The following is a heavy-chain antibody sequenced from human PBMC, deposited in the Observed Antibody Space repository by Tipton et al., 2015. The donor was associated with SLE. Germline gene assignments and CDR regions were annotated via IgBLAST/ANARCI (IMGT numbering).Heavy chain of an antibody. CDR1: GGSISSHY. CDR3: ARLVGGYAR. D-gene: IGHD5-12*01. J-gene: IGHJ1*01. V-gene: IGHV4-59*11. CDR2: IYYSGST. Sequence: TLSLTCTVSGGSISSHYWSWIRQPPGKGLEWIGYIYYSGSTNHNPSLKSRVTISVDTSKNQFSLKLSSVTAADTSVYFCARLVGGYARWGQGTLVTVSS.